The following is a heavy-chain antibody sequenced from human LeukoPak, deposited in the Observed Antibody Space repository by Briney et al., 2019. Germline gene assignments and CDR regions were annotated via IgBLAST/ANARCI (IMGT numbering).Heavy chain of an antibody. D-gene: IGHD1-7*01. V-gene: IGHV3-23*01. CDR2: ISGSGGST. Sequence: GGSLRLSCAASGFTFRRYAMSWVRQAPGKGLEWVSAISGSGGSTYYADSVKGRFTISRDNSKNTLYLQMNSLRAEDTAVYYCAKRRGLELLYYYYMDVWGKGTTVTVSS. J-gene: IGHJ6*03. CDR3: AKRRGLELLYYYYMDV. CDR1: GFTFRRYA.